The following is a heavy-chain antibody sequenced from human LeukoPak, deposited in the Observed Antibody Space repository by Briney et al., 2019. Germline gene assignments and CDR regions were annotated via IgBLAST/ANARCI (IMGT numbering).Heavy chain of an antibody. Sequence: PSETLSLTCTVSGGSISSYYWSWIRQPPGKGLEWIGYIYYSGSTNYNPSLKSRVTISVDTSKNQFSLKLSSVTAADTAVYYCARLREIDDRSSSLVPRYYYYMDVWGKGTTVTVSS. V-gene: IGHV4-59*01. CDR1: GGSISSYY. D-gene: IGHD6-6*01. J-gene: IGHJ6*03. CDR2: IYYSGST. CDR3: ARLREIDDRSSSLVPRYYYYMDV.